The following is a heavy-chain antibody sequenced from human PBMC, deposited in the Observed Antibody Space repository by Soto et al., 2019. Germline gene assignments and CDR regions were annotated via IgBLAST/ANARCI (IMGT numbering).Heavy chain of an antibody. V-gene: IGHV3-30*18. CDR1: GFIFSSYY. D-gene: IGHD1-26*01. CDR2: ISYDGSNK. CDR3: AKEQGSGSVIDY. Sequence: PGGSLRLSCAASGFIFSSYYIHWVRQAPGKGLEWVAVISYDGSNKYYADSVKGRFTISRDNSKSTLYLQMNRLRAEDTAVYYCAKEQGSGSVIDYWGQGTLVTVSS. J-gene: IGHJ4*02.